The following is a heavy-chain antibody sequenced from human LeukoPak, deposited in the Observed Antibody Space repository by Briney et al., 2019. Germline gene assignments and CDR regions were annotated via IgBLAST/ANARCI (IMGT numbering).Heavy chain of an antibody. CDR1: GFTFSSYA. Sequence: PGGSLRLSCAASGFTFSSYAMSWVRQAPVKGLEWVSAISGSGGSTYYADSVKGRFTISRDNSKNTLYLQMNSLRAEDTAVYYCAKDQSEYYDFWSGYWNYYYGMDVWGQGTTVTVSS. CDR3: AKDQSEYYDFWSGYWNYYYGMDV. V-gene: IGHV3-23*01. J-gene: IGHJ6*02. CDR2: ISGSGGST. D-gene: IGHD3-3*01.